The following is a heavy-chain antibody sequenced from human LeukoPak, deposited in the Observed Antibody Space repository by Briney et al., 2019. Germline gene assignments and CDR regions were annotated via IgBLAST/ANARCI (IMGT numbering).Heavy chain of an antibody. Sequence: SETLSLTCTVSGGSISSGSYFWSWIRQPAGKGLAWIGRIYTSGSTNYNPSLKSRATISVDTSKNQFSLELSSVTAADTAVYYCARVAVSPILFDYWGQGTLVTVSS. CDR1: GGSISSGSYF. CDR3: ARVAVSPILFDY. D-gene: IGHD3-16*02. CDR2: IYTSGST. J-gene: IGHJ4*02. V-gene: IGHV4-61*02.